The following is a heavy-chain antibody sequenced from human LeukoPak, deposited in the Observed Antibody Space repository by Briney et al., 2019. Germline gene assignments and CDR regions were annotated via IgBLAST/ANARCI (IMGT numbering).Heavy chain of an antibody. Sequence: QPGGSPRLSCAASGFTVSSNYMSWVRQAPGKGLEWVSVIYSGGSTYYADSVKGRFTIFRDNSKNTVYLQMNSLRAEDTAVYYCARASWRYCSSTSCYGNWFDPWGQGTLVTVSS. J-gene: IGHJ5*02. CDR3: ARASWRYCSSTSCYGNWFDP. D-gene: IGHD2-2*01. CDR2: IYSGGST. V-gene: IGHV3-53*01. CDR1: GFTVSSNY.